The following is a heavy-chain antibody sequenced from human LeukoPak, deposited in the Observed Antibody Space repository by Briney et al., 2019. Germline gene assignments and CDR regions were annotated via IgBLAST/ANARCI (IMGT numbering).Heavy chain of an antibody. D-gene: IGHD3-16*02. J-gene: IGHJ4*02. CDR2: ISSSGSTI. CDR3: ARVWRDYVWGSYRYTVDY. CDR1: GFTFSSYK. Sequence: GGSLRLSCAASGFTFSSYKMNWVRQAPGKGLEWVSYISSSGSTIYYADSVKGRFTISRDNAKNSLYLQMNSLRAEDAAVYYCARVWRDYVWGSYRYTVDYWGQGTLVTVSS. V-gene: IGHV3-48*03.